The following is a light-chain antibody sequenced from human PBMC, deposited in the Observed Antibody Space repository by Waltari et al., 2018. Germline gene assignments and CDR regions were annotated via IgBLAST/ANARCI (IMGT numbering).Light chain of an antibody. Sequence: DIQMTQSPSSLSASIGDNVNIPCRPSENINTDLNWYLQKPGSVPKLLIYAASTLERGVAPRFSGSGSGTDVSLTINNVQPEDFATYDCQQTDRTPPFTFGQGTMLDIK. J-gene: IGKJ2*01. CDR2: AAS. CDR1: ENINTD. CDR3: QQTDRTPPFT. V-gene: IGKV1-39*01.